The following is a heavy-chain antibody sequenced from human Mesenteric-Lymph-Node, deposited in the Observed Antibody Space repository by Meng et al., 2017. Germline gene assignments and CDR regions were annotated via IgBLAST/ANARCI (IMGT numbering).Heavy chain of an antibody. J-gene: IGHJ6*02. CDR3: AKDIGGYCSSTSCYGGNTYYYYGMDV. CDR1: GFTFSNYL. D-gene: IGHD2-2*01. V-gene: IGHV3-43*02. CDR2: ISPDGSDT. Sequence: GESLKISCAASGFTFSNYLMHWFRQAPGKGLVWVSRISPDGSDTYYADSVKGRFTISRDNSKNSLYLQMNSLRTEDTALYYCAKDIGGYCSSTSCYGGNTYYYYGMDVWGQGTTVTVSS.